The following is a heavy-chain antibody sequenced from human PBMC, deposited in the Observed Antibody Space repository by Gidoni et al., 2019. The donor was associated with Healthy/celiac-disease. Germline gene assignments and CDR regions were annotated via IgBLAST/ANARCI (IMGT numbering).Heavy chain of an antibody. D-gene: IGHD3-3*01. J-gene: IGHJ6*02. V-gene: IGHV1-2*02. CDR2: INPNSGGT. CDR3: ARGDEAIFVGTDYYYSGMDV. Sequence: QVQLVQSGAEVKKPGASVKVSCKASGYTFTGYYMPWVRQAPGQGLEWMGWINPNSGGTNYAQKFQGRVTMTRDTSISTAYMELSRLRSDDTAVYYCARGDEAIFVGTDYYYSGMDVWGQGTTVTVSS. CDR1: GYTFTGYY.